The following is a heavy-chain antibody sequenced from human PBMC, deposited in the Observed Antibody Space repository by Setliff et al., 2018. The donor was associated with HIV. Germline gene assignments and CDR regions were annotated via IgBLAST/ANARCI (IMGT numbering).Heavy chain of an antibody. J-gene: IGHJ4*01. V-gene: IGHV4-39*01. Sequence: SETLSLTCTVSGGSISRGSYSWGWIRQPPGKGLEWIGSISYTGITNYNPSRKGRVTVSVDTAPNQFSLKLTSVTAADTAVYYCARLRQWLAFFDSLGHGTLGTVSS. CDR3: ARLRQWLAFFDS. CDR2: ISYTGIT. D-gene: IGHD6-19*01. CDR1: GGSISRGSYS.